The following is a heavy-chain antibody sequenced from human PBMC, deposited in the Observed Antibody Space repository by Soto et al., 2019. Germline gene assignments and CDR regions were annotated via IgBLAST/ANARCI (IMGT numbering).Heavy chain of an antibody. Sequence: PGGSLRLSCAASGFTFSNAWMSWVRQAPGKGLEWVGRIKSKTDGGTTDYAAPVKGRFTISRDDSKNTLYLQMNSLKTEDTAVYYCTTDPYYDSSGYYPFDYWGQGTLVTVSS. CDR3: TTDPYYDSSGYYPFDY. J-gene: IGHJ4*02. CDR2: IKSKTDGGTT. V-gene: IGHV3-15*01. D-gene: IGHD3-22*01. CDR1: GFTFSNAW.